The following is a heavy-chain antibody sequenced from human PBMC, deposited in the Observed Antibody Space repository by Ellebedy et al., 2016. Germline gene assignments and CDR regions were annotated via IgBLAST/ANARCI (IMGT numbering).Heavy chain of an antibody. V-gene: IGHV4-59*02. D-gene: IGHD3-22*01. J-gene: IGHJ4*02. CDR1: GGSVDTYY. Sequence: SETLSLTXTVSGGSVDTYYWTWMRQSPGKGLEWIGYVFYGGSTKYNPSLRSRVTISLEPSKNQFSLKVTSVAAADTAVYFCARDVSLYSSSPSFDFWGQGMLVTVSS. CDR3: ARDVSLYSSSPSFDF. CDR2: VFYGGST.